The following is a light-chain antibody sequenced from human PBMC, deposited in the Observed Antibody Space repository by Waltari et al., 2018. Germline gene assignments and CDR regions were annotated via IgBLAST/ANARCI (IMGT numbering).Light chain of an antibody. CDR3: NSRDSSGTLLL. CDR1: RLRSYS. V-gene: IGLV3-19*01. CDR2: SKN. J-gene: IGLJ2*01. Sequence: SSELTQDPLVSVALGQTVRITCQGDRLRSYSASWYQQKPGQAPVLVIYSKNIRPSGIPDRFSGSSSGNTASLTITGAQAEDEADYYCNSRDSSGTLLLFGGGTSVTVL.